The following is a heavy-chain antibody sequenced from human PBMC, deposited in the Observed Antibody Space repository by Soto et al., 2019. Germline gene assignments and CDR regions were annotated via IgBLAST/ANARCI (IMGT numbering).Heavy chain of an antibody. V-gene: IGHV3-21*01. CDR3: ARDRGRYDILTGYPIDY. D-gene: IGHD3-9*01. J-gene: IGHJ4*02. CDR2: ISSSSSYI. CDR1: GFTFSSYS. Sequence: RLSCAASGFTFSSYSMNWVRQAPGKGLEWVSSISSSSSYIYYADSVKGRFTISRDNAKNSLYLQMNSLRAEDTAVYYCARDRGRYDILTGYPIDYWGQGTLVTVSS.